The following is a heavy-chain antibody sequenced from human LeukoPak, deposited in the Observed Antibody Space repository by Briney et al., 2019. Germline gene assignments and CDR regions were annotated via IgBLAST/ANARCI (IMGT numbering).Heavy chain of an antibody. CDR3: ARDSRRIAVAGTFDY. D-gene: IGHD6-19*01. V-gene: IGHV6-1*01. CDR2: TYYRSKLYN. J-gene: IGHJ4*02. Sequence: SQTLSLTCAISGDSFSSNSAAWNWVRQSPSRGLEWLGRTYYRSKLYNDYAVSVKSRITINPDTSKNQFSLQLNSVTPEDTAVYYCARDSRRIAVAGTFDYWGQGTLVTVSS. CDR1: GDSFSSNSAA.